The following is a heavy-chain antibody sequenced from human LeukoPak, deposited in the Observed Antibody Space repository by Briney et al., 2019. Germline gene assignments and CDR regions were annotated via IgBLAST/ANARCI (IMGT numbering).Heavy chain of an antibody. J-gene: IGHJ3*02. Sequence: GASVKVSCKASGYTFTGYYMHWVRQAPGQGLEWMGWINPNSGGTNYAQKFQGRVTMTRDTSISTAYMELSRLRSDDTAVYYCARGAMGITFLAVRYDVFDIWGQGTMVTVSS. CDR1: GYTFTGYY. CDR2: INPNSGGT. D-gene: IGHD3-16*01. CDR3: ARGAMGITFLAVRYDVFDI. V-gene: IGHV1-2*02.